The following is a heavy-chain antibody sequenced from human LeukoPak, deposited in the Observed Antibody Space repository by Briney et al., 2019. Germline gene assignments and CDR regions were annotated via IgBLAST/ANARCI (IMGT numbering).Heavy chain of an antibody. CDR2: ISSSSSYI. V-gene: IGHV3-21*01. J-gene: IGHJ4*02. CDR1: GFTFSSYS. D-gene: IGHD2-2*01. CDR3: ARAYCSSTSCRIHFDY. Sequence: GGSLRLSCAASGFTFSSYSMNWVRQAPGKGLEWVSSISSSSSYIYYADSVKGRFTISRDSAKNSLYLQMNSLRAEDTAVYYCARAYCSSTSCRIHFDYWGQGTLVTVSS.